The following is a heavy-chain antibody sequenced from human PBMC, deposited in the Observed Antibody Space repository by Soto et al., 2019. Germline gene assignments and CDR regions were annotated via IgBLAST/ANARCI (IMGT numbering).Heavy chain of an antibody. Sequence: PGGSLRLSCAASGFVVTDYYMSWVRQAPGKGLEWVGRIKSKTDGGTTDYAAPVKGRFTISRDDSKNTLYLQMNSLKTEDTAVYYCTTEAYDYVWGSYLSSAFDIWGRGTMVTVSS. V-gene: IGHV3-15*01. CDR3: TTEAYDYVWGSYLSSAFDI. D-gene: IGHD3-16*02. CDR2: IKSKTDGGTT. J-gene: IGHJ3*02. CDR1: GFVVTDYY.